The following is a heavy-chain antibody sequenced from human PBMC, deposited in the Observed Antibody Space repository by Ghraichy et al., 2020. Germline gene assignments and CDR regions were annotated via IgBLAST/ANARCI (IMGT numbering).Heavy chain of an antibody. CDR1: GFTFSNYW. V-gene: IGHV3-7*05. Sequence: GGSLRLSCAASGFTFSNYWMSWVRQAPGKGLEWVANIKQDGGEKYYVDSVKGRFTISRDNGKNSLYLQMNSLRAEDTALYYCARRIASTNTGGNFDNWGQGTLVTVSS. CDR3: ARRIASTNTGGNFDN. D-gene: IGHD6-13*01. J-gene: IGHJ4*02. CDR2: IKQDGGEK.